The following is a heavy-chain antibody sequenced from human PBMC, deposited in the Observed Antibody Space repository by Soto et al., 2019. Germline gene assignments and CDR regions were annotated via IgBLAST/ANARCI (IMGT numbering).Heavy chain of an antibody. Sequence: ETLSLTCTVSGGSISNYFWTWIRQPPGKGLEWIGHIYYSGSTNYNPALKSRVTISVDTSKNQFSLKLSSVTAADTAVYYCARERVGLAYWGQGTLVTVSS. J-gene: IGHJ4*02. V-gene: IGHV4-59*12. CDR3: ARERVGLAY. D-gene: IGHD1-26*01. CDR1: GGSISNYF. CDR2: IYYSGST.